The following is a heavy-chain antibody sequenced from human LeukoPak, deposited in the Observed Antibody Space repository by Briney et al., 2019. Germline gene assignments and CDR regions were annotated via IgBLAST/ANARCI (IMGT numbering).Heavy chain of an antibody. CDR1: GFTFSSYS. J-gene: IGHJ4*02. V-gene: IGHV3-21*01. CDR3: ATGITGITLVY. Sequence: GGSLRLSCAASGFTFSSYSMNWVRQAPGKGLEWVSSISSSSSYIYYADSVKGRFTISRDNAKNSLYLQMNSLRAEDTAVYYCATGITGITLVYWGQGTLVTVSS. D-gene: IGHD1-7*01. CDR2: ISSSSSYI.